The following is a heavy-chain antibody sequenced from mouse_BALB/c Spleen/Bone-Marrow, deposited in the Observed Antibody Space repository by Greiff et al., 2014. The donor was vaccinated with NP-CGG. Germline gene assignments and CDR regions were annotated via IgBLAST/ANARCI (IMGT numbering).Heavy chain of an antibody. J-gene: IGHJ3*01. V-gene: IGHV14-3*02. Sequence: EVQLQQSGAELVKPGASVKLSCTASGFNINDTYMHWVKQRPEQGLEWIGRIAPANGNTKYDPKFQGKATITADTSSNTAYLQLSSLTPEDTAVYYCAADYYGSSQFAYWGQGTLATVSA. CDR2: IAPANGNT. D-gene: IGHD1-1*01. CDR3: AADYYGSSQFAY. CDR1: GFNINDTY.